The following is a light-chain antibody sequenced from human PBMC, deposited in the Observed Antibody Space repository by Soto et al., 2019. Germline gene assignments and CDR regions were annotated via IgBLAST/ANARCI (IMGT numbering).Light chain of an antibody. J-gene: IGKJ5*01. Sequence: EIVLTQSPATLSSFPGDRVTLSCRASQYINTRLAWYQHRPGQAPRLLIYQTSIRAAGIPARFSGSGSGTDFTLTISSLEPEDLAVYYCQQRSNWPPITFGQGTRLEIK. CDR3: QQRSNWPPIT. CDR2: QTS. V-gene: IGKV3-11*01. CDR1: QYINTR.